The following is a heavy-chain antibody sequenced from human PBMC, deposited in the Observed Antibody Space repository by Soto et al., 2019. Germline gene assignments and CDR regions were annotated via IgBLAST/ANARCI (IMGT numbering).Heavy chain of an antibody. V-gene: IGHV3-30-3*01. D-gene: IGHD6-19*01. CDR2: ISYDGSNK. CDR1: GFTFSSYA. J-gene: IGHJ4*02. CDR3: DFEGIEVAGTDY. Sequence: QVQLVESGGGVVQPGRSLRLSCAASGFTFSSYAMHWVRQAPGKGLEWVAVISYDGSNKYYADSVKGRFTISRDNSKNTLYLQMNSLRAVDTAVYYCDFEGIEVAGTDYWGQGTLVTVSS.